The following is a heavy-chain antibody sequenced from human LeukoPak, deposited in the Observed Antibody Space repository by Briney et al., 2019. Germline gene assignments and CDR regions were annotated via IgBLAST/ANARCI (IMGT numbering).Heavy chain of an antibody. D-gene: IGHD5-24*01. Sequence: HPGGSLRLSCAASGFTFSSYGMHWVRRAPGKGLEWVAFIRYDGSNKYYADSVKGRFTISRDNSKNTLYLQMNSLRAEDTAVYYCARDLFRDGYNYFFDYWGQGTLVTVSS. CDR1: GFTFSSYG. CDR3: ARDLFRDGYNYFFDY. CDR2: IRYDGSNK. V-gene: IGHV3-30*02. J-gene: IGHJ4*02.